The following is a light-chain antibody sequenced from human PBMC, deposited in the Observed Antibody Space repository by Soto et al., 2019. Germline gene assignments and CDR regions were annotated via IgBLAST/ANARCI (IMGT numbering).Light chain of an antibody. CDR1: QSVSANN. CDR3: QQYGSSPRT. CDR2: SAS. V-gene: IGKV3-20*01. Sequence: EIVLTQSPGTLSVSPGERATLSCRASQSVSANNLAWYQQKAGQAPRLLIYSASSRATGIPDRFSGSGSGTDFTLTISRLEPEDLAVYYCQQYGSSPRTFGRGTKVDIK. J-gene: IGKJ1*01.